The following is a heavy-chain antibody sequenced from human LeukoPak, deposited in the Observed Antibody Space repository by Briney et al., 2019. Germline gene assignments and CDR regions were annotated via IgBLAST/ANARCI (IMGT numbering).Heavy chain of an antibody. V-gene: IGHV1-2*02. CDR2: INPNSGGT. CDR3: ARGDGYTFDAFDI. Sequence: ASVKVSCKASGYTFTGYYMHWVRQATGQGLEWMGWINPNSGGTNYAQKFQGRVTMTRDTSISTAYMELSRLRSDDTAVYYCARGDGYTFDAFDIWGQGTMVTVSS. CDR1: GYTFTGYY. D-gene: IGHD5-24*01. J-gene: IGHJ3*02.